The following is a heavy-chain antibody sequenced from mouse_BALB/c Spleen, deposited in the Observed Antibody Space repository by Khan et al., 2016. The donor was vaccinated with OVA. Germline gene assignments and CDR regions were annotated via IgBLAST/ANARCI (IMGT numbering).Heavy chain of an antibody. CDR1: GYTFTDYV. CDR3: AKIFYGNSYARDY. CDR2: IYPGSGSI. Sequence: QVQLKESGPELVKPGASVKMSCKASGYTFTDYVISWVKQRTGQGLEWIGEIYPGSGSIYYNEKFKGKATLTADTSSNTAYMQLSSLTSEDSAVLFCAKIFYGNSYARDYWGQGTSVTVSS. V-gene: IGHV1-77*01. D-gene: IGHD2-1*01. J-gene: IGHJ4*01.